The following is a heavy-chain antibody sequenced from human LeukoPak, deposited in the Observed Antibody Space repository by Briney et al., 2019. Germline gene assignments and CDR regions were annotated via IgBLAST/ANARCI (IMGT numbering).Heavy chain of an antibody. Sequence: SVKVSCKASGGTFTSYAISWVRQAPGQGLEWMGRIIPILGIANYAQKFQGRVTITADKSTSTAYMELSSLRSEDTAVYYCARREDDDYYGMDVWGQGTTVTVSS. CDR2: IIPILGIA. D-gene: IGHD1-26*01. CDR1: GGTFTSYA. J-gene: IGHJ6*02. V-gene: IGHV1-69*04. CDR3: ARREDDDYYGMDV.